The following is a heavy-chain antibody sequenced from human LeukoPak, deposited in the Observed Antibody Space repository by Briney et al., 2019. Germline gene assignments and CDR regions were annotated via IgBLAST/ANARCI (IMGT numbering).Heavy chain of an antibody. V-gene: IGHV3-30*18. CDR3: AKSLGGYCSGGSCSIDY. Sequence: PGRSLRLSCAASGFTFSSYGMHWVRQAPGKGLEWVAVISYDGSNKYYADSVKGRFTISRDNSKNTLYLQMNSLRAEDTAVYYCAKSLGGYCSGGSCSIDYWGQGILVTVSS. CDR2: ISYDGSNK. J-gene: IGHJ4*02. CDR1: GFTFSSYG. D-gene: IGHD2-15*01.